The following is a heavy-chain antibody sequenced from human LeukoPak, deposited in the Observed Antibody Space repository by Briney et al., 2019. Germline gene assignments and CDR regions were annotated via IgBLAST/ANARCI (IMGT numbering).Heavy chain of an antibody. CDR3: AKDGGI. CDR1: GFTFSSYS. V-gene: IGHV3-23*01. Sequence: PGGSLRLSCAASGFTFSSYSMNWVRQAPGKGLEWVSSISGSGRSTYYADSVKGRFTISRDNSKNTLFLQMNSLKAVDTAVYYCAKDGGIWGQGTLVTVSS. D-gene: IGHD1-14*01. J-gene: IGHJ4*02. CDR2: ISGSGRST.